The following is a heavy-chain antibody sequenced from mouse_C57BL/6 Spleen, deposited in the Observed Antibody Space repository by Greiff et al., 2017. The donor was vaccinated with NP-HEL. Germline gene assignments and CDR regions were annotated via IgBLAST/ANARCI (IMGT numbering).Heavy chain of an antibody. J-gene: IGHJ4*01. CDR3: ARYRDYDDGVDY. Sequence: EVQRVESGGGLVQPGGSLSLSCAASGFTFTDYFMSWVRQPPGKALEWLGFIRNKANGYTTEYSASVKGRFTISRDNSQSILYLQMNALRAEDSATYYCARYRDYDDGVDYWGQGTSVTVSS. V-gene: IGHV7-3*01. CDR1: GFTFTDYF. D-gene: IGHD2-4*01. CDR2: IRNKANGYTT.